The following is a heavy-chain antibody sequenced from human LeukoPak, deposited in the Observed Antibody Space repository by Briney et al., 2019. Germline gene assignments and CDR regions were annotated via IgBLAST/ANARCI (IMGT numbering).Heavy chain of an antibody. D-gene: IGHD6-13*01. Sequence: TGGSLRLSCAASGFTFSSYAMSWVRQAPGKGLEWVSAISGSGGSTYYADSVKGRFTISRDNSKNTLYLQMNSLRAEDTAVYYCAKSLSHSSSWYPSHFDYWGQGTPVTVSS. CDR1: GFTFSSYA. CDR2: ISGSGGST. CDR3: AKSLSHSSSWYPSHFDY. V-gene: IGHV3-23*01. J-gene: IGHJ4*02.